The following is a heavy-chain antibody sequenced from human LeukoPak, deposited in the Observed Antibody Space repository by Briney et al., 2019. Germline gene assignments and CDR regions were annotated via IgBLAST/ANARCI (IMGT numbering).Heavy chain of an antibody. CDR2: ISSSSSTI. D-gene: IGHD3-3*01. CDR1: GFTFISYN. CDR3: ATYYDFWSGYSRSYYFDY. Sequence: PGGSLRLSCAASGFTFISYNMNWVRQAPGKGLEWVSYISSSSSTIYYADSVKGRFTISRDNAKNSLYLQMNSLRAEDTAVYYCATYYDFWSGYSRSYYFDYWGQGTLVTVSS. J-gene: IGHJ4*02. V-gene: IGHV3-48*01.